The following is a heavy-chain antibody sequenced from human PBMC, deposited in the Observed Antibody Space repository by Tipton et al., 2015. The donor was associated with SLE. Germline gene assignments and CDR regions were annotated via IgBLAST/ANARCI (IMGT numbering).Heavy chain of an antibody. J-gene: IGHJ6*02. CDR3: AKVMAKTVRGVKYYFYGMDV. V-gene: IGHV4-30-2*01. D-gene: IGHD3-10*01. Sequence: TLSLTCAVSGGSISSGGYSWSWIRQPPGKGLEWIGYIYHSGSTYYNPSLKSRVTISVDTSKNQFSLRLSSVTAADTAVYYCAKVMAKTVRGVKYYFYGMDVWGQGTTVTVSS. CDR1: GGSISSGGYS. CDR2: IYHSGST.